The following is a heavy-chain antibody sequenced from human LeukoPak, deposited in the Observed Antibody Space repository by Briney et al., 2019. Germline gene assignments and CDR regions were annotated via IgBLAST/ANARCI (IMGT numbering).Heavy chain of an antibody. D-gene: IGHD6-13*01. V-gene: IGHV3-23*01. CDR2: ISGRGNNT. Sequence: GGSLRLSCAASGFTFSTYAMSWVRQAPGKGLEWVSSISGRGNNTYYADSVKGRFTISRDNSKNTLHLQMNSLRAEDTAIHYCARAYSSSWYDYWGQGTLVTVSS. CDR3: ARAYSSSWYDY. CDR1: GFTFSTYA. J-gene: IGHJ4*02.